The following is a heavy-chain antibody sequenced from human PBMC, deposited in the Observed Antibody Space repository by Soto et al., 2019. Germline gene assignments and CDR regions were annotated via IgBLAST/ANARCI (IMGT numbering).Heavy chain of an antibody. Sequence: VQLVESGGGLVQPGGSLRLSCAASGFTFSSYSMNWVRQVPGKGLEWVSYISSSSSTIYYADSVKGRFTISRDNAKNSLYLQMNSLRDEDTAVYYCARTYYYDSSGPNFDYWGQGTLVTVSS. J-gene: IGHJ4*02. CDR3: ARTYYYDSSGPNFDY. V-gene: IGHV3-48*02. D-gene: IGHD3-22*01. CDR2: ISSSSSTI. CDR1: GFTFSSYS.